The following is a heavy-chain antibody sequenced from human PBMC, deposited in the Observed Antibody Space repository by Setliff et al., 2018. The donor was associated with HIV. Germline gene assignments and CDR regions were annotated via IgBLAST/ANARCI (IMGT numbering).Heavy chain of an antibody. Sequence: SETLSLTCTVSGGSVSTTSYSWGWIRQPPGKGLEWIGSTYYSGSTSYNPSLKSQVTISVDTSKNQFSLRVNSVTAADTAVYYCARQRKLNTAMAYDFDYWGQGTLVTVSS. CDR1: GGSVSTTSYS. CDR3: ARQRKLNTAMAYDFDY. J-gene: IGHJ4*02. D-gene: IGHD5-18*01. CDR2: TYYSGST. V-gene: IGHV4-39*01.